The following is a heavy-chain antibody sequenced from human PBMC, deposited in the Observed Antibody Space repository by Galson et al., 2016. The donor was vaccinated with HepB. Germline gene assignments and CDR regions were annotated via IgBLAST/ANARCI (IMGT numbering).Heavy chain of an antibody. D-gene: IGHD1-14*01. V-gene: IGHV3-74*01. CDR3: ARPRYTDSWDHY. CDR1: GFNFRNYW. Sequence: SLRLSCAASGFNFRNYWMHWVRQTPEKGLVWVSRINFEGGLITYADSVRGRFTISRDNAKNTLYLHMNDLRAEDTAVYYCARPRYTDSWDHYWGQGTLGTVSS. CDR2: INFEGGLI. J-gene: IGHJ4*02.